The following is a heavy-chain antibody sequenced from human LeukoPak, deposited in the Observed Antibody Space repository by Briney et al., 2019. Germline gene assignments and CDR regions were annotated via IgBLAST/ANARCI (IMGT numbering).Heavy chain of an antibody. CDR3: ATDDWFDP. Sequence: ASVKVSCKASGYTFTGYYMHWVRQDPGQGLEWMGRINPNSGATNYAQKFQGRVTMTRDTSTDTAYMELSSLRSEDTAVYYCATDDWFDPWGQGTLVTVSS. CDR1: GYTFTGYY. V-gene: IGHV1-2*02. J-gene: IGHJ5*02. CDR2: INPNSGAT.